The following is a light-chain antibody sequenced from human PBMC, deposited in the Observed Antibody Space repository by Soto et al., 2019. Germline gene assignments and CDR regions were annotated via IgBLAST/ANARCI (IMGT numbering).Light chain of an antibody. CDR3: QQYEDIPPT. V-gene: IGKV1-33*01. J-gene: IGKJ5*01. CDR2: DAS. Sequence: DIQMTQSPSSLTASVGDSVTITCQASQDITNYLNWYQHKPGKAPKLLIYDASNLEPGVPSRFSGRGSGRDFTFTISSLQPEDTATYYCQQYEDIPPTFGQGTRLDSK. CDR1: QDITNY.